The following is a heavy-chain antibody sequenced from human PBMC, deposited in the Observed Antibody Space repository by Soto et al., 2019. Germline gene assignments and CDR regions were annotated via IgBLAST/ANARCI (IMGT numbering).Heavy chain of an antibody. CDR1: GYSFTSYW. CDR3: ASYPWSRSGSYYNPSFDYYGMDV. CDR2: IDPSDSYT. D-gene: IGHD3-10*01. J-gene: IGHJ6*02. Sequence: PGESLKISCKGSGYSFTSYWISWVRQMPGKGLEWMGRIDPSDSYTNYSPSFQGHVTISADKSISTAYLQWSSLKASDTAMYYCASYPWSRSGSYYNPSFDYYGMDVWGQGTTVTVSS. V-gene: IGHV5-10-1*01.